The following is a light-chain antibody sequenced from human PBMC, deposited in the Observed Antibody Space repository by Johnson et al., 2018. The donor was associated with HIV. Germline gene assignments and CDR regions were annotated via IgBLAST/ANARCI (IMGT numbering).Light chain of an antibody. Sequence: QSVLTQPPSVSAAPGQKVTISCSGSSSNIGNNYVSWYQQLPGTAPKLLIYENNKRPSGIPDRFSGSKSGTSATLGITGLQTWDEADYYCGTWDSSLSAGYVLGTGTKVTGL. J-gene: IGLJ1*01. CDR1: SSNIGNNY. CDR2: ENN. CDR3: GTWDSSLSAGYV. V-gene: IGLV1-51*02.